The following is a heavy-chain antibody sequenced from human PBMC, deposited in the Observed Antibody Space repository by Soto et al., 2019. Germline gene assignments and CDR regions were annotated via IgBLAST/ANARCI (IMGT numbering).Heavy chain of an antibody. D-gene: IGHD4-17*01. CDR2: ISNNGGNT. J-gene: IGHJ4*02. Sequence: PGGSLRLSCAASGFTFSNYEMHWVRQAPGKGLEYVSGISNNGGNTYYAESVKGRFSISRDNSKNTLYLQMGSLRAEDMAVYYCARADVVTTIFTKHYFFDYWGQGTLVTVSS. V-gene: IGHV3-64*02. CDR3: ARADVVTTIFTKHYFFDY. CDR1: GFTFSNYE.